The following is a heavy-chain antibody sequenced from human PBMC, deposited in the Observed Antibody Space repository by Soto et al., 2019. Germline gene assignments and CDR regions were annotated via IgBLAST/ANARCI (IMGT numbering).Heavy chain of an antibody. CDR3: ARTYYYDSSGYYPGDY. Sequence: GASVKVSCKASGYTLTSHYMHWVRQAPGQGLEWMGIINPSGGTTSYAQKFQGRVTMTRDTSTSTAYMELRSLRSDDTAVYYCARTYYYDSSGYYPGDYWGQGTLVTVAS. V-gene: IGHV1-46*01. D-gene: IGHD3-22*01. CDR1: GYTLTSHY. J-gene: IGHJ4*02. CDR2: INPSGGTT.